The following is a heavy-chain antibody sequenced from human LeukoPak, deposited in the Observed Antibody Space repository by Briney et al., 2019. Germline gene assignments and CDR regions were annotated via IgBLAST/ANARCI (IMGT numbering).Heavy chain of an antibody. V-gene: IGHV3-21*01. CDR1: GFTFSSYS. J-gene: IGHJ5*02. Sequence: GGSLRLSCAASGFTFSSYSMNWVRQAPGKGLEWVSSISSSSSYIYYADSVKGRFTISRDNAKNSLYLQMNSLRAEDTAVYYCARLDPFVGWFDPWGQGTLVTVSS. CDR3: ARLDPFVGWFDP. CDR2: ISSSSSYI. D-gene: IGHD1-1*01.